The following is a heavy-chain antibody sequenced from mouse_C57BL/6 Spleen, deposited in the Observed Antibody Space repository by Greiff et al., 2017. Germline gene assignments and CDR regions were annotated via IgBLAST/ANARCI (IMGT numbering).Heavy chain of an antibody. CDR2: IRSKSNNYAT. J-gene: IGHJ1*03. CDR3: VRQRGYFDV. Sequence: DVKLVESGGGLVQPKGSLQLSCAASGFSFNTYAMTWVRQAPGKGLEWVARIRSKSNNYATYYADSVKDRFTISRDDSESMLYLQMNNLKTEDTAMYYCVRQRGYFDVWGTGTTVTVSS. V-gene: IGHV10-1*01. CDR1: GFSFNTYA.